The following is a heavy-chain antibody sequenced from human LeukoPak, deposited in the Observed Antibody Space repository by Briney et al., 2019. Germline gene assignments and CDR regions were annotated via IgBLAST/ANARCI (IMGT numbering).Heavy chain of an antibody. J-gene: IGHJ4*02. CDR1: GFTFSDYY. CDR2: ISSSGSTI. V-gene: IGHV3-11*04. D-gene: IGHD1-26*01. Sequence: GGSLRLSCAASGFTFSDYYMSWIRQAPGKGLEWVSYISSSGSTIYYADSVKGRFTISSDNAKNSLYLQMNSLRAEDTAVYYCAREGGEWELLRTFDYWGQGTLVTVSS. CDR3: AREGGEWELLRTFDY.